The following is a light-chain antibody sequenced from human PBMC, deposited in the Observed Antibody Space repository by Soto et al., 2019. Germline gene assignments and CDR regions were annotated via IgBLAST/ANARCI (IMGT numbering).Light chain of an antibody. CDR3: QQYNNWPPWT. V-gene: IGKV3-15*01. J-gene: IGKJ1*01. CDR2: GAS. Sequence: ETVMTQSPATLSVSPGERATLSCRASQSVYSSLAWYQQKHGQAPRLLIYGASTRATGIPARFSGSGSGTEFTLTISRLQSEDFAAYYCQQYNNWPPWTFGQGTKVDIK. CDR1: QSVYSS.